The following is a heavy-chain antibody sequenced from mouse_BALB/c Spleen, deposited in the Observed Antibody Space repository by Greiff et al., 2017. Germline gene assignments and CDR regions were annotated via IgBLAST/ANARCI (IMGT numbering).Heavy chain of an antibody. CDR3: TTYDAYAMDY. CDR2: IYPSDSYT. D-gene: IGHD2-12*01. V-gene: IGHV1-69*02. J-gene: IGHJ4*01. CDR1: GYTFTSYW. Sequence: QVQLQQSGAELVRPGASVKLSCKASGYTFTSYWINWVKQRPGQGLEWIGNIYPSDSYTNYNQKFKDKATLTVDKSSSTAYMQLSSPTSEDSAVYYCTTYDAYAMDYWGQGTSVTVSS.